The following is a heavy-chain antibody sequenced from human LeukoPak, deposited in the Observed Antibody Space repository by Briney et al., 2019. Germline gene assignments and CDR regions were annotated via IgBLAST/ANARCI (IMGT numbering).Heavy chain of an antibody. V-gene: IGHV5-51*01. J-gene: IGHJ4*02. Sequence: GESLKISCKGSGYSFTSYWIGWVRQMPGKGLEWMGIIYPGDSDTRYSPSFRGQVTISADKSISTAYLQWSSLKASDSAMYYCARQTRGGIVAAGSDYWGQGTLVTVSS. D-gene: IGHD6-13*01. CDR2: IYPGDSDT. CDR1: GYSFTSYW. CDR3: ARQTRGGIVAAGSDY.